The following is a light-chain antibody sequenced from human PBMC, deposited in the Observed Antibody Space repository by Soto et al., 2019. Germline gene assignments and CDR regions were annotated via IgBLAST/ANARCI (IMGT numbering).Light chain of an antibody. CDR3: LQDYNYPRT. J-gene: IGKJ1*01. CDR2: AAS. Sequence: AIQMTQSASCLSASVGDRVTITCRASQGIRNDLGWYQQKPGKAPKLLIYAASNLEGGVPSRFSGSGSGTDFTLTISSLQPEDFATYYCLQDYNYPRTFGQGTKVEIK. CDR1: QGIRND. V-gene: IGKV1-6*01.